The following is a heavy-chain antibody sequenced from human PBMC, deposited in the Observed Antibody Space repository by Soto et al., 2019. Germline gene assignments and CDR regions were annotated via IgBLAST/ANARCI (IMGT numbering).Heavy chain of an antibody. CDR2: INPGGGTS. CDR1: GYTFTNYY. Sequence: QVQLVQSGAEVKKPGASVRISCKASGYTFTNYYMHWVRQAPGQGLQWMGIINPGGGTSTYAQKFPGRPPRNQDPSTSTVPMGLSSLETDDPALLFLARGDRQGGGFDPWGQGTLVTVSS. J-gene: IGHJ5*02. D-gene: IGHD3-16*01. V-gene: IGHV1-46*01. CDR3: ARGDRQGGGFDP.